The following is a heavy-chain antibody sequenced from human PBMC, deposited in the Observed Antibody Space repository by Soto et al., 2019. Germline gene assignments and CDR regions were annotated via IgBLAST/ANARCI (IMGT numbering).Heavy chain of an antibody. CDR3: ARGPDSSLWYLDL. J-gene: IGHJ2*01. V-gene: IGHV4-31*03. D-gene: IGHD3-3*01. CDR2: IYYSGST. Sequence: QVQLQESGPGLVKPSQTLSLTCTVSGGSISSGGYYWSWIRQHPGKGLEWIGYIYYSGSTYYNPSLESRGTISGDTSKNQFSLKLNAMPATDTAVYYWARGPDSSLWYLDLWGRGTLVTASS. CDR1: GGSISSGGYY.